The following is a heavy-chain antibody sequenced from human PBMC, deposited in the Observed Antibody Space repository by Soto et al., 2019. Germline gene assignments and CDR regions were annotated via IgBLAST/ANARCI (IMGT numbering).Heavy chain of an antibody. D-gene: IGHD6-6*01. J-gene: IGHJ1*01. CDR2: IKPGGSDL. CDR1: GYRLDGSW. Sequence: GESLKISCNGAGYRLDGSWIGWVRQMPGKGLEWMGIIKPGGSDLRYSPSFRGQVTISADKSIGTAYLQWTSLKASDTAIYYCSKFKYSTSVRYLQHWGQGTPVTVSS. V-gene: IGHV5-51*01. CDR3: SKFKYSTSVRYLQH.